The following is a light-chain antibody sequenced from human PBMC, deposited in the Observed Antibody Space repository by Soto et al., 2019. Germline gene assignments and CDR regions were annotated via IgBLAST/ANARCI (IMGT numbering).Light chain of an antibody. CDR2: GAS. CDR1: QSVSSSY. CDR3: QQYGSSPFT. J-gene: IGKJ4*01. V-gene: IGKV3-20*01. Sequence: PGARATLSCRASQSVSSSYLAWYQQKPGQAPRLLIYGASSRATGIPDRFSGSGSGTDFTLTISRLEPEDFAVYYCQQYGSSPFTFGGGTKVEIK.